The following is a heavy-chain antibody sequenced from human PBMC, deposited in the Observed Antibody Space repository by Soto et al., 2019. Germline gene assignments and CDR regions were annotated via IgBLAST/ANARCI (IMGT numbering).Heavy chain of an antibody. J-gene: IGHJ5*02. D-gene: IGHD2-15*01. V-gene: IGHV3-30-3*01. CDR3: ARDPTSCSGGRCNSVGWFDP. CDR2: ISFDGSEK. CDR1: GFTFIAYS. Sequence: QVQLVESGGGVVQPGRSLRLSCAASGFTFIAYSMHWVRQAPGKGLEWLAVISFDGSEKHYAHSVKGRCTISRDNSNNTLYLQMNSLSDDDTAIYYCARDPTSCSGGRCNSVGWFDPWGQGTLVIVSS.